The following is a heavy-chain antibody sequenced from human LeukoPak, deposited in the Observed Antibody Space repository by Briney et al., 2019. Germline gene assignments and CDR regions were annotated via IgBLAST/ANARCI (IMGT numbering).Heavy chain of an antibody. CDR2: ISPDGSTT. J-gene: IGHJ4*02. V-gene: IGHV3-74*01. D-gene: IGHD3-10*01. CDR3: ANLWPARGEGDY. Sequence: GGSLRLSCAASGFTFSSYSMNWVRQAPGRGLVWVSLISPDGSTTAYADSVKGRFTISRDNAKNTLYLQMNSLRAEDTAVYYCANLWPARGEGDYWGQGTLVTVSS. CDR1: GFTFSSYS.